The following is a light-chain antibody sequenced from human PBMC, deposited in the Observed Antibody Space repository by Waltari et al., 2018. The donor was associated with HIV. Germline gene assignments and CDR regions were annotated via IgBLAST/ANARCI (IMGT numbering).Light chain of an antibody. CDR1: QSVNSY. J-gene: IGKJ3*01. V-gene: IGKV3-11*01. CDR2: DAS. Sequence: VLTQSPVTLSASPGERVTLSCRASQSVNSYLSWYQQKPGQAPRLLIYDASKRATGIPARFRGTGSGTYFTLTISSLEPEDFAVYFCQQHSNWPLITFGPGSTVDV. CDR3: QQHSNWPLIT.